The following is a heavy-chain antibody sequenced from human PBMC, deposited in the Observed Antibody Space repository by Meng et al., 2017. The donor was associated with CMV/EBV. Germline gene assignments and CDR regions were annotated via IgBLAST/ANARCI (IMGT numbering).Heavy chain of an antibody. J-gene: IGHJ2*01. Sequence: GESLKISCAASGFTFSSYEMNWFRQAPGKGLEWVSYISSSGSTIYYADSVKGRFTISRDNAKNSLYLQMNSLRAEDTAVYYCARAKSSGYYYVGYWYFDLWGRGTLVTVSS. D-gene: IGHD3-22*01. V-gene: IGHV3-48*03. CDR1: GFTFSSYE. CDR2: ISSSGSTI. CDR3: ARAKSSGYYYVGYWYFDL.